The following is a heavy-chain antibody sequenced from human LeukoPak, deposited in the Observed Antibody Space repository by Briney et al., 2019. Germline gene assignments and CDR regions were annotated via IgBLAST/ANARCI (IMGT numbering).Heavy chain of an antibody. CDR3: ARSDTAMVTGSYFDY. CDR2: ISSSSSYI. J-gene: IGHJ4*02. Sequence: GGSLRLSCAASGFTFSSYSMNWGRQAPGKGLEWVSSISSSSSYIYYADSVKGRFTISRDNAKNSLYLQMHSLRAEDTAVYYCARSDTAMVTGSYFDYWGQGTLVTVSS. D-gene: IGHD5-18*01. CDR1: GFTFSSYS. V-gene: IGHV3-21*01.